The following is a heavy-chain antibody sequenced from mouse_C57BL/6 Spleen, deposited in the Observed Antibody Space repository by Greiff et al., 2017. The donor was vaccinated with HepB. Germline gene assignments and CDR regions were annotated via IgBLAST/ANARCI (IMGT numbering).Heavy chain of an antibody. CDR1: GYTFTTYP. J-gene: IGHJ1*03. Sequence: LQQSGAELVKPGASVKMSCKASGYTFTTYPIEWMKQNHGKSLEWIGNFHPYNDDTKYNEKFKGKATLTVEKSSSTVYLELSRLTSDDSAVYYCARSHYSNSYWYFDVWGTGTTVTVSS. CDR3: ARSHYSNSYWYFDV. V-gene: IGHV1-47*01. D-gene: IGHD2-5*01. CDR2: FHPYNDDT.